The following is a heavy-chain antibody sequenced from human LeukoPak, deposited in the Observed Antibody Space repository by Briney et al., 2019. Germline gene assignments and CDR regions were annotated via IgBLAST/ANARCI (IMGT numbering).Heavy chain of an antibody. Sequence: PSETLSLTCTVSGGSISSGGYYWSWIRQHPGKGLEWIGYIYYSGSTYYNPSLKSRVTISVDTSKNQFSLKLSSVTAADTAVYYCARGWIGSSGYFSYYFDYWGQGTLVTVSS. D-gene: IGHD3-22*01. CDR2: IYYSGST. V-gene: IGHV4-31*03. J-gene: IGHJ4*02. CDR3: ARGWIGSSGYFSYYFDY. CDR1: GGSISSGGYY.